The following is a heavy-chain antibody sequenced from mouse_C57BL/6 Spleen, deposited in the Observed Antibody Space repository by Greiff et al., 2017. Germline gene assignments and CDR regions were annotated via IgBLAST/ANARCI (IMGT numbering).Heavy chain of an antibody. Sequence: QVQLQQPGAELVMPGASVKLSCKASGYTFTSYWMHWVKQRPGQGLEWIGEIDPSDSYTNYNQKFKGKSTLTVDKSSSTAYMQLSSLTSEDSAVYYCARWLLRYFDGWGTGTTVTVSS. J-gene: IGHJ1*03. CDR2: IDPSDSYT. D-gene: IGHD2-3*01. V-gene: IGHV1-69*01. CDR3: ARWLLRYFDG. CDR1: GYTFTSYW.